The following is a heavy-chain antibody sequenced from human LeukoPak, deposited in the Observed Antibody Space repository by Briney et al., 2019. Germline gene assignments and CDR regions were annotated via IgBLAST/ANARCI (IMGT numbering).Heavy chain of an antibody. J-gene: IGHJ4*02. V-gene: IGHV1-3*01. D-gene: IGHD2-15*01. CDR2: INAGNGNT. Sequence: ASVKVSCKASGYTFTSYAMHWVRQAPGQRLEWMGWINAGNGNTKYSQKFQGRVTITRDTSASTAYMELSSLRSEDTAVYYCARDCSGGSCYVAFDYWGQGTLVTVSS. CDR3: ARDCSGGSCYVAFDY. CDR1: GYTFTSYA.